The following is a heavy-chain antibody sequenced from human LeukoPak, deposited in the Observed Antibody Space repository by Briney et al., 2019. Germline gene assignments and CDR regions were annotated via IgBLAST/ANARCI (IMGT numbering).Heavy chain of an antibody. CDR2: ISSSSSYI. J-gene: IGHJ4*02. CDR1: GFTFSSYS. D-gene: IGHD3-16*02. Sequence: GVSLRLSCAASGFTFSSYSMNWVRQAPGKGLEWVSSISSSSSYIYYADSVKGRFTISRDNAKNSLYLQMNSLRAEDTAVYYCARGPPRMITFGGVIVINSQTDFNWGQGTLVTVSS. CDR3: ARGPPRMITFGGVIVINSQTDFN. V-gene: IGHV3-21*01.